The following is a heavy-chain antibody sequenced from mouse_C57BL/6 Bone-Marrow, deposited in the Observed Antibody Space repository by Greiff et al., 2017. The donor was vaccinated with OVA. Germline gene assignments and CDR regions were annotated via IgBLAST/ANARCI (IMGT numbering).Heavy chain of an antibody. V-gene: IGHV1-64*01. CDR1: GYTFTSYW. Sequence: QVQLQQSGAELVKPGASVKLSCKASGYTFTSYWMHWVKQRPGQGLEWIGMIHPNSGSTNYNEKFKSKATLTVDKSSSTAYMQLSSLTSEDSAVYYCARWDSSGYYFGCWGQGATLTVAS. CDR3: ARWDSSGYYFGC. D-gene: IGHD3-2*02. CDR2: IHPNSGST. J-gene: IGHJ2*01.